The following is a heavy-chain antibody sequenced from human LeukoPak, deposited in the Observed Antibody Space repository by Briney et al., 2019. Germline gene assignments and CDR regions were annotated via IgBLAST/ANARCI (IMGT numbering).Heavy chain of an antibody. D-gene: IGHD3-9*01. CDR2: IYHSGST. CDR3: ARDSDPVDSHFDY. V-gene: IGHV4-30-2*01. CDR1: GGSISSGGYY. Sequence: SQTLSLTCTVSGGSISSGGYYWSWIRQPPGKGLEWIGYIYHSGSTYYNPSLKSRVTISVDRSKNQFSLKLSSVTAADTAVYYCARDSDPVDSHFDYWGQGTLVTVSS. J-gene: IGHJ4*02.